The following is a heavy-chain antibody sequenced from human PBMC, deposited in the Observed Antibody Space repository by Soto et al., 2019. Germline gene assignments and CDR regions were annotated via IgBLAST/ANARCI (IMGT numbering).Heavy chain of an antibody. CDR3: AREEAGNFDY. D-gene: IGHD3-10*01. Sequence: PGGSLRLSCAASGFTFSSYAMHWVRQAPGKGLEWVAVISYDGSNKYYADSVKGRFTISRDNSKNTLYLQMNSLRAEDTAVYYCAREEAGNFDYWGQGTLVTVSS. J-gene: IGHJ4*02. CDR1: GFTFSSYA. CDR2: ISYDGSNK. V-gene: IGHV3-30-3*01.